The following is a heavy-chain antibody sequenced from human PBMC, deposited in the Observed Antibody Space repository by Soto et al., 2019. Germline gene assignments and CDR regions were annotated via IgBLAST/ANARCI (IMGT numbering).Heavy chain of an antibody. CDR1: GGSISNNDW. D-gene: IGHD5-12*01. J-gene: IGHJ6*04. Sequence: QVQLQESGPGLVKPSWTLSLTCVVSGGSISNNDWWRWVRQSPGKGLEWIGEIHHSGSPNYNPSLRSRVTRSVDESKSQLSLELTAVTGAETAVYFCVSNGDYSMGAWGKGTTVTFSS. V-gene: IGHV4-4*02. CDR3: VSNGDYSMGA. CDR2: IHHSGSP.